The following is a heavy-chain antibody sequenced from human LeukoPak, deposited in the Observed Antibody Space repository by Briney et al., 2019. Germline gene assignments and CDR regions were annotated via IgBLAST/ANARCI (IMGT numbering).Heavy chain of an antibody. CDR1: GFTFSSYG. CDR2: ISYDGSNK. Sequence: GRSLRLSCAASGFTFSSYGMHWVRQAPGKGLEWVAVISYDGSNKYYADSVKGRFTISRDNSKNTLYLQMNSLRAEDTAVYYCAKDRSEDWVFDYWGQGTLVTVSS. V-gene: IGHV3-30*18. J-gene: IGHJ4*02. CDR3: AKDRSEDWVFDY. D-gene: IGHD2-15*01.